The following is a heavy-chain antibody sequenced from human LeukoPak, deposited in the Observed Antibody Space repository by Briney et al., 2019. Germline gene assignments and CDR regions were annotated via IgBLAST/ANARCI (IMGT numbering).Heavy chain of an antibody. CDR1: GFTFSSYA. D-gene: IGHD6-13*01. V-gene: IGHV3-30-3*01. CDR3: ARGVEAAGSYGMDV. CDR2: ISYDGSNK. Sequence: GGSLRLSCAASGFTFSSYAMHWVRQAPGKGLEWVAVISYDGSNKYYADSVKGRFTISRDNSKNTLYLQMNSLRAEDTAVYYCARGVEAAGSYGMDVWGQGTTVTVSS. J-gene: IGHJ6*02.